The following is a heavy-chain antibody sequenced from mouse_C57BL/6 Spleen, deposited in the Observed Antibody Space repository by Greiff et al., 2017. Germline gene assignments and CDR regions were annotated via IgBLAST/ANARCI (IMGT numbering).Heavy chain of an antibody. Sequence: QVQLQQPGAELVKPGASVKVSCKASGYTFTSYWMHWVKQRPGQGLEWIGRIHPSDSATNSNQKLKGKATLTVDKSSSTAYMQLSSLTSEDAAVYYCAILTWSHYFDYWGQGTTLTVSS. CDR2: IHPSDSAT. CDR3: AILTWSHYFDY. J-gene: IGHJ2*01. V-gene: IGHV1-74*01. CDR1: GYTFTSYW.